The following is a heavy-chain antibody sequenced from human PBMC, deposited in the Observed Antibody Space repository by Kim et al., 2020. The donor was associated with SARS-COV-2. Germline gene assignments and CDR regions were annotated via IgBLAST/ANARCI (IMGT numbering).Heavy chain of an antibody. Sequence: GGSLRLSCAASGLNVTINYLSWVRQAPGKGLEWVSLIYTAGSTHYAASVRGRFTISRDNSRNTLYLQMNSLKVEDTAVYYCASGYPIDYWCQGTLVAVSS. CDR3: ASGYPIDY. CDR1: GLNVTINY. CDR2: IYTAGST. D-gene: IGHD3-22*01. V-gene: IGHV3-53*01. J-gene: IGHJ4*02.